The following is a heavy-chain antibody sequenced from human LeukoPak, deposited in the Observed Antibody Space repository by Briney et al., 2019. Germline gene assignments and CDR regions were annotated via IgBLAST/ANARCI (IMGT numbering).Heavy chain of an antibody. Sequence: ASVRVSCRASGYTFTSYGISWVRQAPGQGLEWMGWISAYNGNTHYAQNLQGRGTMTSDTSTSTAYMELRSLRSDDTAVYYCARGGDIVATSYWFDPWGQGTLVTVSS. J-gene: IGHJ5*02. CDR1: GYTFTSYG. V-gene: IGHV1-18*01. CDR3: ARGGDIVATSYWFDP. D-gene: IGHD5-12*01. CDR2: ISAYNGNT.